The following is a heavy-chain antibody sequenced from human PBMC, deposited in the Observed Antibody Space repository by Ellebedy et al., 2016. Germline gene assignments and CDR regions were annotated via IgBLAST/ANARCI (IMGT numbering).Heavy chain of an antibody. J-gene: IGHJ4*02. D-gene: IGHD2-21*02. V-gene: IGHV3-30*18. Sequence: GGSLRLSXAASGFTFSDYAMHWVRQAPGKGLEWVAVISDDGTKTFYAESVRGRFTISRDDSKNTLFLQMNSLRREDTALYYCANGGDEPDFWGQGTLVTVSS. CDR2: ISDDGTKT. CDR1: GFTFSDYA. CDR3: ANGGDEPDF.